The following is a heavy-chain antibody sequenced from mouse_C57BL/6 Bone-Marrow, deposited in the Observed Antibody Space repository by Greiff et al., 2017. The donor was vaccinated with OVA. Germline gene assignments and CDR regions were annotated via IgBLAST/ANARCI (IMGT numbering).Heavy chain of an antibody. V-gene: IGHV1-82*01. CDR1: GYAFSSSW. J-gene: IGHJ1*03. D-gene: IGHD1-1*02. CDR3: ARDEDGYCGYYYDFEG. CDR2: IYPGDGDT. Sequence: QVQLQQSGPELVKPGASVKISCKASGYAFSSSWMNWVKQRPGKGLEWIGRIYPGDGDTNYNGKFKGKATLTADNSSSTAYMQLSSLTSEDSAVYFGARDEDGYCGYYYDFEGRGKGTTVT.